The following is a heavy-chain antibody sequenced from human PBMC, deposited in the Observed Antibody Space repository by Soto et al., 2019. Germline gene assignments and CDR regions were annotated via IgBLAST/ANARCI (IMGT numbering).Heavy chain of an antibody. CDR2: ISHSGST. Sequence: SETLSLTCAVSGYSISSGYYWGWIRQPPGKGLEWIGSISHSGSTYYNPSLKSRVTISVDTSKNQFSLKLSSVTAADTAVYYCARGPSSNYGYGYYYYGMDVWGQGTTVTVSS. V-gene: IGHV4-38-2*01. CDR3: ARGPSSNYGYGYYYYGMDV. D-gene: IGHD4-4*01. J-gene: IGHJ6*02. CDR1: GYSISSGYY.